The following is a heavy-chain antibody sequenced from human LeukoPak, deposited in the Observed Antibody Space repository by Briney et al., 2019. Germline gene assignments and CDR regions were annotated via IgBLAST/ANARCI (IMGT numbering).Heavy chain of an antibody. Sequence: GGSLRLSCAVSGFAFSANNMHWVRQAPGKGLEWVTFIDHDGSQKFYADSVKGRFTISRDNSKNALYLHINSLRPEDTAVYYCAKDGGGGTYSFDYWGQGSLVTVSS. CDR1: GFAFSANN. CDR3: AKDGGGGTYSFDY. CDR2: IDHDGSQK. J-gene: IGHJ4*02. V-gene: IGHV3-30*02. D-gene: IGHD3-16*01.